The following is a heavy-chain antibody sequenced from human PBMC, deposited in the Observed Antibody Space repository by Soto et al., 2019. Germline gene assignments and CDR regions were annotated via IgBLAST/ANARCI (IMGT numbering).Heavy chain of an antibody. CDR1: GFPFSSYS. CDR3: ARDINRRSSSPRANDY. J-gene: IGHJ4*02. CDR2: ISSSSSYI. Sequence: GGSLILSCAASGFPFSSYSLNWVRQAPGKGLEWVSSISSSSSYIYYADSVKGRFTISRDNAKNSLYLQMNSLRAEDTAVYYCARDINRRSSSPRANDYWGQGTLVTVSS. D-gene: IGHD6-6*01. V-gene: IGHV3-21*01.